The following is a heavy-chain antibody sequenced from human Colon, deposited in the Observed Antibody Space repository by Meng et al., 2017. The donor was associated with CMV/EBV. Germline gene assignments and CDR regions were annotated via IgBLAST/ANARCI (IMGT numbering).Heavy chain of an antibody. V-gene: IGHV1-2*02. D-gene: IGHD3-22*01. CDR3: ARDWYPGDRRGSFDY. CDR2: INPISGGT. CDR1: KYTFTAYY. Sequence: QVQLVRSGDERKYPGASVKVACNASKYTFTAYYRHWVRQAPGQGLEWMGWINPISGGTNYAQKFQSMVTMTRDTSITTAYMELSRLRSDDTAVYYCARDWYPGDRRGSFDYWGQGTLVTVSS. J-gene: IGHJ4*02.